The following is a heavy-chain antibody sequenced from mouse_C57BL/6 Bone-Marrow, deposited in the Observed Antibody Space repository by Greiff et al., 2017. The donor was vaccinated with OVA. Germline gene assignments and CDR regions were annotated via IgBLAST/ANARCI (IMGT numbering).Heavy chain of an antibody. D-gene: IGHD2-1*01. CDR1: GYTFTSYW. Sequence: VQLQQSGAELVKPGASVKLSCKASGYTFTSYWMHWVKQRPGQGLEWIGMIHPNSGSTNYNEKFKSKATLTVDKSSSTAYMQLSSLTSEDSAVYYCAREGIYYGYFDYWGQGTTLTVSS. CDR2: IHPNSGST. CDR3: AREGIYYGYFDY. V-gene: IGHV1-64*01. J-gene: IGHJ2*01.